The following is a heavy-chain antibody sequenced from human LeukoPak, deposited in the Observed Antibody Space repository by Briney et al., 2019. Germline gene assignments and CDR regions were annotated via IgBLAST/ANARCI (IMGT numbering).Heavy chain of an antibody. CDR3: ANGYSSTYYNALDI. Sequence: PGGSLRLSCEASGFTFSSYWMTWVRQAPGKGLEWVGNIKQDGGEQYFVDSLKGRFTMSRDNAKNTLYLQMNSLRAEDTAVYYCANGYSSTYYNALDIRGQGTMVTVSS. V-gene: IGHV3-7*02. J-gene: IGHJ3*02. D-gene: IGHD6-13*01. CDR1: GFTFSSYW. CDR2: IKQDGGEQ.